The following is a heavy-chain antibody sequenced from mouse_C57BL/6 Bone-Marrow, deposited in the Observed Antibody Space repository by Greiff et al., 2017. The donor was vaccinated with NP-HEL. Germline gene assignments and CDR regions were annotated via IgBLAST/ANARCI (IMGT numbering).Heavy chain of an antibody. J-gene: IGHJ1*03. Sequence: QVQLKQPGAELVRPGSSVKLSCKASGYTFTSYWMHWVKQRPIQGLEWIGNIDPSDSETHYNQKFKDKATLTVDKSSSTAYMQLSSLTSEDSAVYYCARELYDGYYEWDFDVWGTGTTVTVSS. CDR1: GYTFTSYW. D-gene: IGHD2-3*01. CDR2: IDPSDSET. CDR3: ARELYDGYYEWDFDV. V-gene: IGHV1-52*01.